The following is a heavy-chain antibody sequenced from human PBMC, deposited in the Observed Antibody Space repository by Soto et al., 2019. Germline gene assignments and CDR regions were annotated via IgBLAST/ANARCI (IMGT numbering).Heavy chain of an antibody. D-gene: IGHD1-20*01. CDR2: ISYDGNNR. J-gene: IGHJ4*02. CDR3: TFGDNSFDY. V-gene: IGHV3-30*03. Sequence: QVQLVESGGGVVQPGRSLRVSCAASGFTFSDYGIYWVRQAPGKGLEWVALISYDGNNREYGDSVKGRFTISRDNSKNXXYLQMNSXXXXXXXVXYCTFGDNSFDYWGQGTLVTVSS. CDR1: GFTFSDYG.